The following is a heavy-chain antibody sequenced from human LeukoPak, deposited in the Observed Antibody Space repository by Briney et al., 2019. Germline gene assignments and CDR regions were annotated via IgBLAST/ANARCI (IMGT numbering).Heavy chain of an antibody. CDR3: ARDGDSAVATRVFDY. CDR1: GFTFSSYG. Sequence: GGSLRLSCAASGFTFSSYGIHCVRQAPGKGLEWVAVIWYDGSNKYYADSVKGRFTISRDNSKNTLYLQMNSLRVEDTAVYYCARDGDSAVATRVFDYWGQGTLVTVSS. J-gene: IGHJ4*02. V-gene: IGHV3-33*01. CDR2: IWYDGSNK. D-gene: IGHD5-18*01.